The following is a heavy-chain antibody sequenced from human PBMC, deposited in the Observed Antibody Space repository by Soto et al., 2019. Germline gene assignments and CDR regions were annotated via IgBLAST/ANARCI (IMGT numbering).Heavy chain of an antibody. CDR1: GDSISSINNY. CDR2: ISYSGTT. V-gene: IGHV4-30-4*01. J-gene: IGHJ5*02. Sequence: QVQLQESGPGLVKPSQTLSLTCTVSGDSISSINNYWSWIRHPPGEGLEWIGFISYSGTTSYSPSLKSRVAISLATSKNQFSLSLNFVTAADTAVYYCARGRGYSYGLDPWGQGSLVTVSS. CDR3: ARGRGYSYGLDP. D-gene: IGHD5-18*01.